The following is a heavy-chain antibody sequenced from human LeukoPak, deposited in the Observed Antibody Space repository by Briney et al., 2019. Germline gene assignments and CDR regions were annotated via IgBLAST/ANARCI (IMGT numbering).Heavy chain of an antibody. CDR2: ISSSGSTI. V-gene: IGHV3-11*01. J-gene: IGHJ4*02. CDR3: ARVPSPFYYYDSSGYYYFDY. Sequence: GGSLRLSCAASGFTFSDYYMSWIRQAPGKGLEWVSYISSSGSTIYYADSVKGRFTISRDNAKNSLYLQMNSLRAEDTAVYYCARVPSPFYYYDSSGYYYFDYWGQGTLVTVSS. CDR1: GFTFSDYY. D-gene: IGHD3-22*01.